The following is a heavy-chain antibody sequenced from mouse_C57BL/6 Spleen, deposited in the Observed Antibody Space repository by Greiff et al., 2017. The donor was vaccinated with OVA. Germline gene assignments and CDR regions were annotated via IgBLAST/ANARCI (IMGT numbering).Heavy chain of an antibody. Sequence: VQLQQSGPELVKPGASVKISCKASGYSFTDYNMNWVKQSNGKSLEWIGVINPNYGTTSYNQKFKGKATLTVDQSSSTAYMQLNSLTSEDSAVYYCARGGSYGSSPAWFAYWGQGTLVTVAA. CDR2: INPNYGTT. J-gene: IGHJ3*01. V-gene: IGHV1-39*01. D-gene: IGHD1-1*01. CDR3: ARGGSYGSSPAWFAY. CDR1: GYSFTDYN.